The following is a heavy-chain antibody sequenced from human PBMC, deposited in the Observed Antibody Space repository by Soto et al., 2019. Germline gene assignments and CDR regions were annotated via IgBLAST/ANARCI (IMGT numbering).Heavy chain of an antibody. Sequence: EVQLVESGGGLVQPGGSLRLSCAGSGFTVSSNYMSWVRQAPGKGLDWVSVLYSDGTTNYPDSVKGRFTISRDNFKNTLYLQINSLRVEDTAVYYCARWATGGSVAQAGLDAWGQGTLVTVSS. J-gene: IGHJ5*02. CDR3: ARWATGGSVAQAGLDA. V-gene: IGHV3-66*01. D-gene: IGHD2-8*02. CDR1: GFTVSSNY. CDR2: LYSDGTT.